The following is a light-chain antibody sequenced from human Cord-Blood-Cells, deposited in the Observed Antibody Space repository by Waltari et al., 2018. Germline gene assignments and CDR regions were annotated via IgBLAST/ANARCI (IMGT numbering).Light chain of an antibody. V-gene: IGKV1-39*01. CDR2: DAS. J-gene: IGKJ1*01. Sequence: DIQMTQSPSSLSASVGDRVTITCRASQSISSYLNWYQQKPGKAPKLLIYDASSLESGVPSRFSGSGSGTDFTLTISSLQPDDFATYYCQQSNSYPCTFGQGTKVEIK. CDR1: QSISSY. CDR3: QQSNSYPCT.